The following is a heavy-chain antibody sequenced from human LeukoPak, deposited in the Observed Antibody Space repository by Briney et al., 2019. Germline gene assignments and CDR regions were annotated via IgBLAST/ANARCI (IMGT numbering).Heavy chain of an antibody. D-gene: IGHD2-15*01. Sequence: GGSLRLSCVASGFTFSSDAMTWVRQAPGKGLERVSTISGSGGNTYFADSVKGRVTISRDNSKNTMFLQMNSLRAEDTAVYYCAKTVRYCSGGSCHGGYFDYWGQGTQVTVSS. CDR1: GFTFSSDA. J-gene: IGHJ4*02. V-gene: IGHV3-23*01. CDR3: AKTVRYCSGGSCHGGYFDY. CDR2: ISGSGGNT.